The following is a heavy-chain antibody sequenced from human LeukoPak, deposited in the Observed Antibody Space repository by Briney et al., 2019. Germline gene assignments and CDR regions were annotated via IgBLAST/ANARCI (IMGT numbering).Heavy chain of an antibody. CDR2: ISGGGGST. CDR1: GFPFNNYA. CDR3: GKDRHFFASRTYGIDY. V-gene: IGHV3-23*01. Sequence: PGGSLLLSCTVSGFPFNNYAMNWVRPAPGKGLEWVSIISGGGGSTSYADSVRGRFTISRDSSKNTLYLQMHSLRAEDTAVYYCGKDRHFFASRTYGIDYWGQGTLVTVSS. J-gene: IGHJ4*02. D-gene: IGHD2/OR15-2a*01.